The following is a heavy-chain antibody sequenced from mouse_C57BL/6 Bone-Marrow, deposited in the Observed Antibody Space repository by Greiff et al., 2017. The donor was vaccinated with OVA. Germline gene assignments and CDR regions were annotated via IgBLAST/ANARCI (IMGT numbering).Heavy chain of an antibody. V-gene: IGHV5-4*01. CDR1: GFTFSSYA. CDR3: AKLNWDWYFDV. D-gene: IGHD4-1*01. CDR2: ISDGGSYT. J-gene: IGHJ1*03. Sequence: EVQLVESGGGLVKPGGSLKLSCAASGFTFSSYAMSWVRQTPEKRLAWVATISDGGSYTYYPDNVQGRFTISRDNAKNNLYLQMSHLKSEDTAMYYCAKLNWDWYFDVWGTGTTVTVSS.